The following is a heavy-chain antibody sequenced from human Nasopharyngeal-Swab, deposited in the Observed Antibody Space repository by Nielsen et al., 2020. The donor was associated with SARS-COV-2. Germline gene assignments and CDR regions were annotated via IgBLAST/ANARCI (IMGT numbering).Heavy chain of an antibody. Sequence: SVQVFCKASGGTFSSYAISWVRQAPGQGLEWMGGIIPILGIANYAQKFQGRVTITADKSTSTAYMELSSLRSEDTAVYYCASNGLRYFDWLRGKDYYYYYGMDVWGQGTTVTVSS. J-gene: IGHJ6*02. CDR2: IIPILGIA. CDR1: GGTFSSYA. V-gene: IGHV1-69*10. CDR3: ASNGLRYFDWLRGKDYYYYYGMDV. D-gene: IGHD3-9*01.